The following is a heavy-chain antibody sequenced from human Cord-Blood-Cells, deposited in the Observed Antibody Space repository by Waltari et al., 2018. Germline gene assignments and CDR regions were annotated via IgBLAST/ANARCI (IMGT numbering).Heavy chain of an antibody. D-gene: IGHD3-9*01. V-gene: IGHV4-59*01. CDR3: ARGLGEFDY. CDR1: GGSISSYY. CDR2: IYYSGST. Sequence: QVQLQESGPGLVKTSETLSLTCTVSGGSISSYYWSWIRQPPGKGLEWIGYIYYSGSTNYNPSRKSRVTISVDTSKNQFSLKLSSVTAADTAVYYCARGLGEFDYWGQGTLVTVSS. J-gene: IGHJ4*02.